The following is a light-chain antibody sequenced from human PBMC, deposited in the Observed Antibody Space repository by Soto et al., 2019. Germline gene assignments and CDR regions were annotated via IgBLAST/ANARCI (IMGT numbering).Light chain of an antibody. V-gene: IGLV1-36*01. CDR1: SYNIGNNA. CDR2: YDD. J-gene: IGLJ2*01. Sequence: QSVLTQPPSVSEAPRQRVTISCSGSSYNIGNNAVNWYQQLPGKAPKLLIYYDDLLPSGVSDRFSGSKSGTSASLAISGLQSEDEADYYCAAWDDSLNGLFGGGTKVTVL. CDR3: AAWDDSLNGL.